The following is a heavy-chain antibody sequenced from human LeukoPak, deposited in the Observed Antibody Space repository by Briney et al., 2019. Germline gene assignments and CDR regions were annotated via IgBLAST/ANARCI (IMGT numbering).Heavy chain of an antibody. CDR2: ISAHNGNT. D-gene: IGHD1-20*01. J-gene: IGHJ4*02. V-gene: IGHV1-18*01. Sequence: ASVKVSCKASGYTFTTYGISWVRQAPGHGLEWRGWISAHNGNTNYAQKVQGRVAMTTHTSTSTAYMELRSLRSDDTAVYYCVKYNWNGYFDYWGQGTLVTVSS. CDR3: VKYNWNGYFDY. CDR1: GYTFTTYG.